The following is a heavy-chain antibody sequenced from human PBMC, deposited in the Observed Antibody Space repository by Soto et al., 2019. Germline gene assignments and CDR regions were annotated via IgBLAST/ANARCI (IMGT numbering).Heavy chain of an antibody. CDR3: GREVAFHSGYDLDY. Sequence: QVQLVQSGAEVKKPGASVKVSCKASVYTFTSYDINWVRQATGQGLEWMGWMNPNSGNTGYAQKLQGRVTMTRNTSIRTAYMELSSLRSEDTAVYYCGREVAFHSGYDLDYWGQGTLVTVSS. J-gene: IGHJ4*02. V-gene: IGHV1-8*01. CDR1: VYTFTSYD. D-gene: IGHD5-12*01. CDR2: MNPNSGNT.